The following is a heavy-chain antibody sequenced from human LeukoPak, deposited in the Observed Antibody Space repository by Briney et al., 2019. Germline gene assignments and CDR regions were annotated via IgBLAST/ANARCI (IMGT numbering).Heavy chain of an antibody. V-gene: IGHV1-69*05. D-gene: IGHD6-13*01. CDR3: ATGYSSSWADY. J-gene: IGHJ4*02. CDR1: GGTFSSYA. CDR2: IIPIFGTA. Sequence: GASVKVSCKXSGGTFSSYAISWVRQAPGQGLEWMGRIIPIFGTANYAQKFQGRVTITTDESTSTAYMELSSLRSEDTAVYYCATGYSSSWADYWGQGTLVTVSS.